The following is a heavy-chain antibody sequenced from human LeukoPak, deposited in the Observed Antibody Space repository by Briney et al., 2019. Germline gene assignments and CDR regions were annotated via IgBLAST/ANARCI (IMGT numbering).Heavy chain of an antibody. V-gene: IGHV4-59*01. CDR1: GGSISSYY. CDR2: TYYSGST. D-gene: IGHD3-22*01. J-gene: IGHJ6*02. CDR3: ARDCYYDSSGSYYGMDV. Sequence: SETLSLTCTVSGGSISSYYWSWIRQPPGKGLEWIGYTYYSGSTNYNPSLKSRVTISVDTSKNQFSLKLSSVTAADTAVYYCARDCYYDSSGSYYGMDVWGQGTTVTVYS.